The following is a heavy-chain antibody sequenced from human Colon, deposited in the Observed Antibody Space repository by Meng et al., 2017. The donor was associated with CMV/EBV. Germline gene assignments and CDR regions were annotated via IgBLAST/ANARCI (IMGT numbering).Heavy chain of an antibody. J-gene: IGHJ4*02. CDR2: IKPSTGDT. CDR1: GYTFTGYW. V-gene: IGHV1-2*06. CDR3: TREGFDY. Sequence: QVQLVQCGVEVKQPGTSVNLSCKASGYTFTGYWMPWVRQAPGQGLEWMGRIKPSTGDTNYAQNFQGRVTVTRDTSISTVYMEVNSLTSDVTAVYYCTREGFDYWGQGALVTVSS.